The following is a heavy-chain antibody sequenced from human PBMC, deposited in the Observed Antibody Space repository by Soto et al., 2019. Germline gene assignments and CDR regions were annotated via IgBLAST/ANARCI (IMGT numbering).Heavy chain of an antibody. CDR3: AKEALLEYFDS. V-gene: IGHV3-23*01. CDR1: EITFSSYA. D-gene: IGHD1-1*01. CDR2: ISGSGDST. J-gene: IGHJ4*02. Sequence: PGGSLRLSCAASEITFSSYAMSWVRQAPGKGLEWVSAISGSGDSTYYADSVKGRFSTSRDNSKNTLYLQMNSLRAADTAVYDCAKEALLEYFDSWGQGTLVTVSS.